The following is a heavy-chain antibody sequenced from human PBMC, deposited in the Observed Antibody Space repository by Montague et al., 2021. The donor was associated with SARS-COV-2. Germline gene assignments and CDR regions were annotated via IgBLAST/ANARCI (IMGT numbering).Heavy chain of an antibody. V-gene: IGHV4-39*01. Sequence: SETLSLTCTVSGGSISSSSYYWGWIRQPPGKGLEWIGSIYYSGSTYYNPSLKSRVTVSVDTSKNQFPLKLSSVTAADTAVYYCATYSDILNGCYIDAFDIWGQGKMVTVSS. J-gene: IGHJ3*02. D-gene: IGHD3-9*01. CDR2: IYYSGST. CDR3: ATYSDILNGCYIDAFDI. CDR1: GGSISSSSYY.